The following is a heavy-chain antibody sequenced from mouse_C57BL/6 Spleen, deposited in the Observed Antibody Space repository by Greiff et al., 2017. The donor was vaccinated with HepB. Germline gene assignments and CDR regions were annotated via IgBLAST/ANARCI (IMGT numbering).Heavy chain of an antibody. CDR1: GYTFTSYW. D-gene: IGHD2-4*01. Sequence: QVQLQQPGAELVKPGASVKVSCKASGYTFTSYWMHWVKQRPGQGLEWIGRIHPSDSDTNYNQKFKGKATLTVDKSSSTAYMQLSSLTSEDSAVYYCASYYDYDVLPFAYWGQGTLVTVSA. CDR3: ASYYDYDVLPFAY. CDR2: IHPSDSDT. J-gene: IGHJ3*01. V-gene: IGHV1-74*01.